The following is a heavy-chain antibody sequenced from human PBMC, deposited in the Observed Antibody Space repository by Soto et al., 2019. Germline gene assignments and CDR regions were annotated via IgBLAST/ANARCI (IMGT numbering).Heavy chain of an antibody. Sequence: DLEWIGYIYDSGSTYYNPSLKSRVTISVDTSKNQFSLKLSSVTAADTAVYYCAILWSGYYTPPNFDYWGQGTLVTVSS. CDR3: AILWSGYYTPPNFDY. J-gene: IGHJ4*02. V-gene: IGHV4-31*02. D-gene: IGHD3-3*01. CDR2: IYDSGST.